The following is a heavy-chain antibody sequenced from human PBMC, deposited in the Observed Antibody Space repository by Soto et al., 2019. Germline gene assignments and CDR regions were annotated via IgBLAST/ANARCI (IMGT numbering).Heavy chain of an antibody. CDR1: GVTFSNHA. Sequence: QVHLVQSGAEVKKPGSSVKVSCKASGVTFSNHAINWVRQAPGQGLEWMGRIIPIFTTTNYAQKFQGRVTITADESTITAYMELSSLKHDDTAVYYCAREVAADGTFREDVFDIWGQGTLVTVSS. CDR3: AREVAADGTFREDVFDI. CDR2: IIPIFTTT. J-gene: IGHJ3*02. V-gene: IGHV1-69*12. D-gene: IGHD6-13*01.